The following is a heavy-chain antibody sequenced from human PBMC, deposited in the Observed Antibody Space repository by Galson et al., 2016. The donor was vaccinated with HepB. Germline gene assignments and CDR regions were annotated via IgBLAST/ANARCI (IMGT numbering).Heavy chain of an antibody. CDR3: AASPAAIDAPEGYALDF. CDR1: GFTFSNQA. CDR2: ISYDERNK. D-gene: IGHD6-25*01. Sequence: SLRLSCAASGFTFSNQAMYWVRQAPGKGLEWVAVISYDERNKHYTDSVKGRFTVSRDSSKYTLYLQMDSLRLEDTAVYYCAASPAAIDAPEGYALDFWGQGTVVTVSS. V-gene: IGHV3-30*04. J-gene: IGHJ3*01.